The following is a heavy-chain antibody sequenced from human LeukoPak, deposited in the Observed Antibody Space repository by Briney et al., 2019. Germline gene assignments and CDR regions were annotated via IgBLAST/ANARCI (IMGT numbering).Heavy chain of an antibody. CDR2: IFYSGST. CDR3: AGYSSSPRVV. J-gene: IGHJ4*02. V-gene: IGHV4-59*01. Sequence: PSETLSLTCIVSDDSIRSNYWSWIRQPPGKGLEWIGYIFYSGSTNYNPSLKNRVTISVDTSKNQFSLKLSSVTAADTAVYYCAGYSSSPRVVWGQGTLVTVSS. D-gene: IGHD6-6*01. CDR1: DDSIRSNY.